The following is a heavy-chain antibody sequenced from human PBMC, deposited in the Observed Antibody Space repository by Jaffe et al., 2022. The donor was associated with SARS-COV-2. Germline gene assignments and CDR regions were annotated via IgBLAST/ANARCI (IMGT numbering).Heavy chain of an antibody. J-gene: IGHJ3*02. Sequence: EVQLLESGGGLVQPGGSLRLSCAASGFTFSSYAMSWVRQAPGKGLEWVSAISGSGGSTYYADSVKGRFTISRDNSKNTLYLQMNSLRAEDTAVYYCAKPRPHSGSYWEPDAFDIWGQGTMVTVSS. CDR1: GFTFSSYA. CDR2: ISGSGGST. V-gene: IGHV3-23*01. CDR3: AKPRPHSGSYWEPDAFDI. D-gene: IGHD1-26*01.